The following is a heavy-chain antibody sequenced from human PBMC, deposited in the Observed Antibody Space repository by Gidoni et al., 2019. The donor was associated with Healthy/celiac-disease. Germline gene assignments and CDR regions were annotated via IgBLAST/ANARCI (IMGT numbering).Heavy chain of an antibody. CDR1: GGSFSGYY. V-gene: IGHV4-34*01. CDR2: INHSGST. D-gene: IGHD3-3*01. CDR3: ARGAYYDFWSGGYYYYYYGMDV. Sequence: QVPLQQWGAGLLKPSETLSLTCAVYGGSFSGYYWSWIRQPPGKGLEWIGEINHSGSTNYNPPLKSRVTISVDTSKNQFSLKLSSVTAADTAVYYCARGAYYDFWSGGYYYYYYGMDVWGQGTTVTVSS. J-gene: IGHJ6*02.